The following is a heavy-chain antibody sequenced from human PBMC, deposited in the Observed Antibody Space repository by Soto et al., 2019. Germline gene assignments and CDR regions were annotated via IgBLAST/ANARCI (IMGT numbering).Heavy chain of an antibody. V-gene: IGHV1-2*02. CDR3: ARSLTEGYCTITGCYTRPLYGMDV. CDR1: GYTFSGYY. D-gene: IGHD2-2*02. Sequence: ASVKVSCKASGYTFSGYYIHWLRQAPGQGLEWMGWINPNSGGTNYAQRFQGRVTVTRDTPTSTAYMELSRLTSDNTAVYYCARSLTEGYCTITGCYTRPLYGMDVWGQGTTVTVSS. J-gene: IGHJ6*02. CDR2: INPNSGGT.